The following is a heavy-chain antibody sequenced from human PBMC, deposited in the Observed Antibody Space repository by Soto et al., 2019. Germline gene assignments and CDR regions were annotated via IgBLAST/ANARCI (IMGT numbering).Heavy chain of an antibody. V-gene: IGHV1-18*04. CDR1: GYTFTRYN. CDR2: INTYNGNT. Sequence: ASVKVSCKASGYTFTRYNINWVRQAPGQGLEWMGWINTYNGNTNYAQKLQGRVTMTTDTSTSTAYMELRSLRSDDTALYYCARESTSGWANWFDPWGQGTLVTVSS. CDR3: ARESTSGWANWFDP. D-gene: IGHD6-19*01. J-gene: IGHJ5*02.